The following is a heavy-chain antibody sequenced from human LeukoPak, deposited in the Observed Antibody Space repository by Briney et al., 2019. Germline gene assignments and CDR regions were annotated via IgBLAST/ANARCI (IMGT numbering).Heavy chain of an antibody. Sequence: ASETLSLTCTVSGGSISGGTYYWTWIRQPAGKGLEWIGRIYTSGITSYNPSLKSRVTISLDKSKNQFSLNLSSLTAEDTAVYYCAAMYTVREVIIGDDYWGQGTLVTVSS. J-gene: IGHJ4*02. CDR2: IYTSGIT. V-gene: IGHV4-61*02. CDR1: GGSISGGTYY. D-gene: IGHD3-10*01. CDR3: AAMYTVREVIIGDDY.